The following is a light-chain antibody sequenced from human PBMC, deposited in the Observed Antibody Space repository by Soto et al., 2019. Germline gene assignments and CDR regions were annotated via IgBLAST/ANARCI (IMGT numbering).Light chain of an antibody. V-gene: IGKV3D-15*01. Sequence: EIVLTQSPATLSLSPGERATLSCRASQTISNNLAWYQQKPGQAPRLLIYDASNRATGIPARFSGSGSGTDFTLTISSLQSEDFAVYYCQQYNNWPRTFGQGTKVDIK. CDR2: DAS. CDR3: QQYNNWPRT. J-gene: IGKJ1*01. CDR1: QTISNN.